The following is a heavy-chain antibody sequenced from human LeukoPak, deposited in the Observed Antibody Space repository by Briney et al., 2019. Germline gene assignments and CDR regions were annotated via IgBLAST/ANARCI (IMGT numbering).Heavy chain of an antibody. D-gene: IGHD6-13*01. CDR3: AREVIATDDYNWFDP. CDR1: GGSISSSSYY. CDR2: IYYSGST. J-gene: IGHJ5*02. V-gene: IGHV4-39*07. Sequence: PSETLSLTCTVSGGSISSSSYYWGWIRQPPGKGLEWIGGIYYSGSTYYNPSLKSRVTISVDTSKNQFSLRLNSVTAADTAVYYCAREVIATDDYNWFDPWGQGTLVTVSS.